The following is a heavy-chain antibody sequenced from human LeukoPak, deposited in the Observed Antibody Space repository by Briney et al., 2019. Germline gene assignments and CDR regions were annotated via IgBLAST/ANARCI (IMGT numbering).Heavy chain of an antibody. CDR1: GGTFSSYA. Sequence: ASVKVSCKASGGTFSSYAISWVRQAPGQGLEWMGRIIPILGIANYAQKFQGRVTITADKSTSTAYMELSSLRSEDTAVYYCASAAGWLRFDFWGQGTLVTVSS. D-gene: IGHD5-12*01. CDR2: IIPILGIA. V-gene: IGHV1-69*04. CDR3: ASAAGWLRFDF. J-gene: IGHJ4*02.